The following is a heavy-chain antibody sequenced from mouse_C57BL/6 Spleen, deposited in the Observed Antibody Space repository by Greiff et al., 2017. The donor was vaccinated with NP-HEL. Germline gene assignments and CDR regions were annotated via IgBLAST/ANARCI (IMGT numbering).Heavy chain of an antibody. J-gene: IGHJ4*01. D-gene: IGHD3-3*01. CDR2: IYPGDGDP. CDR3: AREGPYAMDY. V-gene: IGHV1-82*01. Sequence: QVQLQQSGPELVKPGASVKISCKASGYAFSSSWMNWVKQRPGKGLEWIGRIYPGDGDPNYNGKFKGKATLTAAKSSSTAYMQLSSLTSEDSAVYFCAREGPYAMDYWGQGTSVTVSS. CDR1: GYAFSSSW.